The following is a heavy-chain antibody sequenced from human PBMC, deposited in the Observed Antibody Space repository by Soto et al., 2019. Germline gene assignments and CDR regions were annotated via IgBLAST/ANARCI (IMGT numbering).Heavy chain of an antibody. CDR1: GFTFSSYS. V-gene: IGHV3-48*02. Sequence: GGSLRLSCAASGFTFSSYSMNWVRQAPGKGLEWVSYISSSSSTIYYADSVKGRFTISRDNAKNSLYLQMNSLRDEDTAVYYCARDASYYYDSSGYYYASDFDYWGQGTLVTVSS. CDR2: ISSSSSTI. D-gene: IGHD3-22*01. J-gene: IGHJ4*02. CDR3: ARDASYYYDSSGYYYASDFDY.